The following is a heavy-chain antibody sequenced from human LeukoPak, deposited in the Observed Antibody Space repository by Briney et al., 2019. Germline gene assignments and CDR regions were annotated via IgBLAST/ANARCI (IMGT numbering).Heavy chain of an antibody. V-gene: IGHV1-8*01. Sequence: GASVKVSCKASGYTFTSYDINWVRQATGQGLEWMGWMNPNSGNTGYAQKFQGRVTMTRNTSISTAYMELSSLRSEDTAVYYCAREGGGIAAAGPYYYYYGMDVWGQGTTVTVSS. CDR3: AREGGGIAAAGPYYYYYGMDV. D-gene: IGHD6-13*01. J-gene: IGHJ6*02. CDR2: MNPNSGNT. CDR1: GYTFTSYD.